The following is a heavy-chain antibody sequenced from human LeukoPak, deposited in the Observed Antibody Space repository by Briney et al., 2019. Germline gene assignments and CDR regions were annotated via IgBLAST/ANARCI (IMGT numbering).Heavy chain of an antibody. V-gene: IGHV3-7*03. CDR1: GFTFSSYW. CDR2: IKQDGSEK. CDR3: AKGMHSGPLDY. Sequence: GGSLRLSCAASGFTFSSYWMSWVRQAPGKGLEWVANIKQDGSEKYYVDSVKGRFTISRDNAKNSLYLQMNSLRAEDTALYYCAKGMHSGPLDYWGQGTLVTVSS. D-gene: IGHD1-14*01. J-gene: IGHJ4*02.